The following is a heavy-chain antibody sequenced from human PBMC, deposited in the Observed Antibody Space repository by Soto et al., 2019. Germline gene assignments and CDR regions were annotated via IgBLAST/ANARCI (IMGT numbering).Heavy chain of an antibody. Sequence: PSETLSLTCTVSGGSISSGDYYWSWIRQPPGKGLEWIGYIYYSGSTYYNPSLKSRVTISVDTSKNQFSLKLSSVTAADTAVYYCARIIVVVPAAMNNWFDPWGQGTLVTDS. J-gene: IGHJ5*02. V-gene: IGHV4-30-4*01. D-gene: IGHD2-2*01. CDR2: IYYSGST. CDR3: ARIIVVVPAAMNNWFDP. CDR1: GGSISSGDYY.